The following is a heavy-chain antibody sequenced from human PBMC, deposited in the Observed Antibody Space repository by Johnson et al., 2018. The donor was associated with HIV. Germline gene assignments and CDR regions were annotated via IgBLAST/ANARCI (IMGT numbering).Heavy chain of an antibody. CDR1: GFTFSTYG. D-gene: IGHD3-22*01. V-gene: IGHV3-20*04. CDR2: INWNGGST. J-gene: IGHJ3*02. Sequence: VQLVESGGGVVQPGRSLRLSCAASGFTFSTYGMHWVRQAPGKGLEWVSGINWNGGSTAYADSVKGRFTISRDNAKNSLYLQMNSLRAEDTALYYCARAFLSHYYDSSGPVDIWGQGTMVTVSS. CDR3: ARAFLSHYYDSSGPVDI.